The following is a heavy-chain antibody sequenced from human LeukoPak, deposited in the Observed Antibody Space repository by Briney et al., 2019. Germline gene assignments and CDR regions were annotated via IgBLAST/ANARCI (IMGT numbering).Heavy chain of an antibody. CDR1: GYTFTGYY. Sequence: ASVKVSCKASGYTFTGYYMHWVRQAPGQGLEWMGWINPNSGGTNYAQKFQGRVTMTRDTSISTAYMELSRLISDDTAVYYCARDLAASSGAGTYSSAGAGYWGQGTQVTVSS. D-gene: IGHD3-10*01. CDR3: ARDLAASSGAGTYSSAGAGY. V-gene: IGHV1-2*02. CDR2: INPNSGGT. J-gene: IGHJ4*02.